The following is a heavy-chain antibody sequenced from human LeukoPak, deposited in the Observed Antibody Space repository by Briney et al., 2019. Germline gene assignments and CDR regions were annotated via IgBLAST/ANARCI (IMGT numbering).Heavy chain of an antibody. D-gene: IGHD6-19*01. V-gene: IGHV3-30*02. CDR3: ATTAPSGWPVDDAFDI. J-gene: IGHJ3*02. Sequence: GGSLRLSCAASGFTFSSYGMHWVRQAPGKGLEWVAFIRYDGSNKYYADSVKGRFTISRDNSKNTLYLQMNSLRAEDTAVYYCATTAPSGWPVDDAFDIWGQGTMVTVSS. CDR2: IRYDGSNK. CDR1: GFTFSSYG.